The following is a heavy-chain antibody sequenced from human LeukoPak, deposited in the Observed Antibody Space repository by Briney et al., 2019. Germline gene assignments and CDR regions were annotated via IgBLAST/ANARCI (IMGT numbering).Heavy chain of an antibody. CDR2: INHSGST. D-gene: IGHD6-13*01. V-gene: IGHV4-34*01. Sequence: PSETLSLTCAVYGGSFSGYYWSWIRQPPGKGLEWIGEINHSGSTNYNPSLKSRVTISVDTSKNQFSLKLSSVTAEDTAVYYCAREAAAGPATDYWGQGTLVTVSS. CDR1: GGSFSGYY. CDR3: AREAAAGPATDY. J-gene: IGHJ4*02.